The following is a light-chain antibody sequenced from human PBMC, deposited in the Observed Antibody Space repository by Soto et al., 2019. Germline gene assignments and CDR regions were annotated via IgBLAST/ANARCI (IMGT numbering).Light chain of an antibody. J-gene: IGLJ1*01. Sequence: SVLTQPRSVSGSPGQSVTISCTGTSSDVGSYNYVSWYQQHPGKAPKLMIYDVNKRPSGVPDRFSGSKSGNTASLTITGLQAEDEADYYCCSYAGSPYVFGTGTKVTVL. V-gene: IGLV2-11*01. CDR1: SSDVGSYNY. CDR2: DVN. CDR3: CSYAGSPYV.